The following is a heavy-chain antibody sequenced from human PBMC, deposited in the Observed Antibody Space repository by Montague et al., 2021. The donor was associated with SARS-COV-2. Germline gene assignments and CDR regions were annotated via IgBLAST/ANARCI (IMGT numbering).Heavy chain of an antibody. Sequence: SLRPSCAASGFTFSSYSMNWVRQAPGKGLEWVSSISSSSSYIYYADSVKGRFTISRDNAKNSLYLQMNSLRAEDTAVYYCARDHYDILTGYYYWGQGTLVTVSS. D-gene: IGHD3-9*01. J-gene: IGHJ4*02. CDR2: ISSSSSYI. CDR1: GFTFSSYS. V-gene: IGHV3-21*01. CDR3: ARDHYDILTGYYY.